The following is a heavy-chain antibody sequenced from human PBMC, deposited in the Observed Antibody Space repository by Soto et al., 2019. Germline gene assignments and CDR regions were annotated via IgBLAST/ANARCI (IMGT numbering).Heavy chain of an antibody. J-gene: IGHJ4*02. CDR3: ARAELIVAAPAFDS. D-gene: IGHD5-12*01. V-gene: IGHV1-46*03. Sequence: QVDLVQSGAEVKKPGASVKMSCKSSGYRLSNYYMHWVRQAPGQGLEWMGIVNPSDGRANYARKSQGRVTKTWDTSTTTLYMEVNSLRSHDTAIYYCARAELIVAAPAFDSWGQGTLVPVSS. CDR1: GYRLSNYY. CDR2: VNPSDGRA.